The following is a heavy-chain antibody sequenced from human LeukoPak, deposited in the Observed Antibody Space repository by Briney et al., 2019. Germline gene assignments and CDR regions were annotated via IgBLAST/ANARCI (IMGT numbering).Heavy chain of an antibody. V-gene: IGHV3-30*02. CDR2: IRYDGSDK. D-gene: IGHD3-22*01. CDR3: ARESESYDSSGSTFAY. Sequence: GGSLRLSCATSGFTFSSYGMHWVRQAPGKGLEWVTFIRYDGSDKYYADSVKGRFTISRDNSKNTLYLQMNSLRAEDTAVYYCARESESYDSSGSTFAYWGQGTLDTVSS. J-gene: IGHJ4*02. CDR1: GFTFSSYG.